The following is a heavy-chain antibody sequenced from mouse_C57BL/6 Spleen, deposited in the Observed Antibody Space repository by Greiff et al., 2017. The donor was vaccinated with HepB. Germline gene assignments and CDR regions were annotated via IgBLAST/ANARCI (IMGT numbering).Heavy chain of an antibody. V-gene: IGHV2-5*01. CDR3: AKNWGYYGSSLYAMDY. J-gene: IGHJ4*01. CDR1: GFSLTSYG. CDR2: IWRGGST. Sequence: LQQSGPGLVQPSQSLSITCTVSGFSLTSYGVHWVRQSPGKGLEWLGVIWRGGSTDYNAAFMSRLSITKDNSKSQVFFKMNSLQADDTAIYYCAKNWGYYGSSLYAMDYWGQGTSVTVSS. D-gene: IGHD1-1*01.